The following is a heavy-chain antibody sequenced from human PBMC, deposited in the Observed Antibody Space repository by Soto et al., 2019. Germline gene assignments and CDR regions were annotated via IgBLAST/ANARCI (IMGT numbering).Heavy chain of an antibody. J-gene: IGHJ4*02. CDR2: INPNSGGT. D-gene: IGHD3-22*01. CDR1: GYTFTGYY. V-gene: IGHV1-2*02. CDR3: ARVEGDYYDSSGYRFEY. Sequence: ASVKVSCKASGYTFTGYYMHWVRQAPGQGLEWMGWINPNSGGTNYAQKFQGRVTMTRDTSISTAYMELSRLRSDDTAVYYCARVEGDYYDSSGYRFEYWGQGTLVTVSS.